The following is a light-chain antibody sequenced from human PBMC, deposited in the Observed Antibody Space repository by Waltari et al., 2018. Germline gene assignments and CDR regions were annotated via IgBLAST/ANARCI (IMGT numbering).Light chain of an antibody. J-gene: IGLJ2*01. CDR1: SPRVYY. CDR2: GPD. V-gene: IGLV3-19*01. Sequence: SSDLTQDPSLSVALGQTVRITCQGASPRVYYASWYQQRPVQAPILVLYGPDNRPPGIPARFSGSTSGNTASLTITGAQAEDEADYYCHSRETFSTRLFGGGTRLTV. CDR3: HSRETFSTRL.